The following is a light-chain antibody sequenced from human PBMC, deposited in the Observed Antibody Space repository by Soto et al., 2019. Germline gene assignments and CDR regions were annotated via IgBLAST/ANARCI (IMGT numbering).Light chain of an antibody. CDR3: SSYTSTSTPYV. CDR1: SSDVGGYNY. J-gene: IGLJ1*01. CDR2: DVS. Sequence: ALTQPASVSGSPGQSITISCTGTSSDVGGYNYVSWYQQHPGKAPKVMIYDVSNRPSGVSNRFSGSKSGNTASLTISGLQAEDEADYYCSSYTSTSTPYVFGTGTKVTVL. V-gene: IGLV2-14*01.